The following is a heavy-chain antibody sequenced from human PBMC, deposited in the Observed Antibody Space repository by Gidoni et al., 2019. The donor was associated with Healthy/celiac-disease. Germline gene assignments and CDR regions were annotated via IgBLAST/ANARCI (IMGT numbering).Heavy chain of an antibody. CDR1: GGTFSSYA. V-gene: IGHV1-69*06. CDR3: ATIRRNWNFNPEPYYYYGMDV. J-gene: IGHJ6*02. Sequence: QVQLVQSGAEVKKPGSSVKVSCKASGGTFSSYAISWLRQAPGQGLEWMGGIIPIFGTANYGQKFQGRVTITADKSTSTAYMELSSLRSEDTAVYYCATIRRNWNFNPEPYYYYGMDVWGQGTTVTVSS. D-gene: IGHD1-7*01. CDR2: IIPIFGTA.